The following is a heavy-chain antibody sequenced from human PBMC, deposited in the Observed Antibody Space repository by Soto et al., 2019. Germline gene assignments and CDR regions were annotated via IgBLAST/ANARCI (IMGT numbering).Heavy chain of an antibody. V-gene: IGHV4-30-2*01. CDR1: GGSISSGGYS. D-gene: IGHD2-2*01. CDR3: ARVPTP. CDR2: IYHSGST. Sequence: ILSLTCAVSGGSISSGGYSWSWIRQPPGKGLEWIGYIYHSGSTYYNSSLKSRVTISVDRSKNQFSLKLSSVTAADTAVYYCARVPTPWGQGTLVTVSS. J-gene: IGHJ5*02.